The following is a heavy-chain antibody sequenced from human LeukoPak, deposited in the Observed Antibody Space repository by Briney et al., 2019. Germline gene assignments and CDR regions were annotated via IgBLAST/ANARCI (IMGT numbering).Heavy chain of an antibody. CDR1: GFTFSSYA. Sequence: GGSLRLSCAASGFTFSSYAMSWVRQAPGKGLEWVSTISDSGGNTYYADSLKGRFTIPRDNYKNTLYLQMNSLRAEDTAVYYGAKVDYYDSSGNYPNWFDPGGQGTLVTVSS. CDR2: ISDSGGNT. J-gene: IGHJ5*02. CDR3: AKVDYYDSSGNYPNWFDP. V-gene: IGHV3-23*01. D-gene: IGHD3-22*01.